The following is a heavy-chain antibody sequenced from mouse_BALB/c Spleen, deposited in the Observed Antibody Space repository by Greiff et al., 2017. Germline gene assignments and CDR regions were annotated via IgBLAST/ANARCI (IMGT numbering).Heavy chain of an antibody. CDR3: ARSLNPADAMDD. CDR2: IYPGGGYT. V-gene: IGHV1-63*02. Sequence: QVQLQQSGAELVRPGTSVKISCKASGYTFTNYWLGWVKQRPGHGLEWIGDIYPGGGYTNYNEKFKGKATLTADTSSSTAYMQLSSLTSEDSAVYFCARSLNPADAMDDWGQGTSVTVSS. CDR1: GYTFTNYW. J-gene: IGHJ4*01.